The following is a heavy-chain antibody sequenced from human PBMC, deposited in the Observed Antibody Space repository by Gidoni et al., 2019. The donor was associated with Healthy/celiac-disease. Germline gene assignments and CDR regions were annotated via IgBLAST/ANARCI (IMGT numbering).Heavy chain of an antibody. CDR2: IYYSGST. Sequence: QVQLQESGPGLVKPSETLSLTCTVSGGSISSYYWSWIRQPPGKGLQWIGYIYYSGSTNYNPSLKSRVTISVDTSKNQFSLKLSSVTAADTAVYYCARAWSGPGDKPGGFDYWGQGTLVTVSS. CDR3: ARAWSGPGDKPGGFDY. CDR1: GGSISSYY. J-gene: IGHJ4*02. D-gene: IGHD7-27*01. V-gene: IGHV4-59*01.